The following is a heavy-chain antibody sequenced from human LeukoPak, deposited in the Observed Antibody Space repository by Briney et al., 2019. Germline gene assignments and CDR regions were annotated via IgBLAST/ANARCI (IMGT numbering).Heavy chain of an antibody. CDR1: GFNFSNYW. CDR3: ASHPWRSGRYYFDY. J-gene: IGHJ4*02. Sequence: GGSLRLSCVVSGFNFSNYWMNWVRQAPGKGLEWVANIKQDGSEKYYVDSVKGRFTISRDNAKNSLYLQMNSLRADDTAVYYCASHPWRSGRYYFDYWGQGTLVTVSS. CDR2: IKQDGSEK. V-gene: IGHV3-7*01. D-gene: IGHD3-10*01.